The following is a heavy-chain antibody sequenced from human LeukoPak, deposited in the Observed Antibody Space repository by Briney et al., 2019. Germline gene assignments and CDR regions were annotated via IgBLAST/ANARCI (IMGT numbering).Heavy chain of an antibody. V-gene: IGHV3-7*03. CDR2: IKQDGSEK. CDR3: AKDKIAAAGTGYYFDY. D-gene: IGHD6-13*01. J-gene: IGHJ4*02. CDR1: GFTFSSYW. Sequence: GGSLRLSCAASGFTFSSYWMSWVRQAPGKGLEWVANIKQDGSEKYYVDSVKGRFTISRDNSKNTLYLQMNSLRAEDTAVYYCAKDKIAAAGTGYYFDYWGQGTLVTVSS.